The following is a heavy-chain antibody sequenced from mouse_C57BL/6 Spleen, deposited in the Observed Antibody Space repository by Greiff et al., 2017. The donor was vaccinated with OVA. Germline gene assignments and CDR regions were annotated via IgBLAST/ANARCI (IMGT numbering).Heavy chain of an antibody. CDR1: GFTFSSYA. CDR2: ISDGGSYT. D-gene: IGHD1-1*02. V-gene: IGHV5-4*01. Sequence: EVKLQESGGGLVKPGGSLKLSCAASGFTFSSYAMSWVRQTPEKRLEWVATISDGGSYTYYPDNVKGRFTISRDNAKNNLYLQMSHLKSEDTAMYYCAREGYGPWFAYWGQGTLVTVSA. CDR3: AREGYGPWFAY. J-gene: IGHJ3*01.